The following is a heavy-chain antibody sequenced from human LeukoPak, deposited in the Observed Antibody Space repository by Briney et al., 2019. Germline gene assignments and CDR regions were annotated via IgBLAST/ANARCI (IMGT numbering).Heavy chain of an antibody. CDR3: ARDGPAYTSRWYDYYYGLDV. J-gene: IGHJ6*04. CDR2: IYHSGST. V-gene: IGHV4-59*01. CDR1: GDSIGSYF. Sequence: PSETLSLTCTVSGDSIGSYFWSWIRQSPGKGLEWIGHIYHSGSTNYNPSLKSRVTISIDTSKNQFSLKLTSVTSADTAVYYCARDGPAYTSRWYDYYYGLDVWGKGTTVTVPS. D-gene: IGHD2-2*01.